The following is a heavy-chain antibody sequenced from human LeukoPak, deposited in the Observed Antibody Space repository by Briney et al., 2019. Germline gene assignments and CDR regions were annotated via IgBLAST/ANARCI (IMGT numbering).Heavy chain of an antibody. D-gene: IGHD6-13*01. CDR1: GFTFDDYT. CDR2: ITWDGGNT. J-gene: IGHJ5*02. V-gene: IGHV3-43*01. CDR3: TKARPGILAVAPDT. Sequence: GGSLRLSCAASGFTFDDYTMHWVRHPPGKGLEWVSLITWDGGNTYYADSLKGRFTISRDNSKYSLYLQMNSLRIEDTALYYCTKARPGILAVAPDTWGQGTLVTVSS.